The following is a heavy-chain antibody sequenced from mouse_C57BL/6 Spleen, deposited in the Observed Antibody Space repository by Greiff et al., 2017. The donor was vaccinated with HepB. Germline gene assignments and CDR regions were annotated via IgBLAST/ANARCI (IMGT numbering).Heavy chain of an antibody. CDR3: ARHYPFDY. Sequence: QVQLKDSGPELVKPGASVKISCKASGYAFSSSWMNWVKQRPGKGLEWIGRIYPGDGDTNYNGKFKGKATLTADKSSSTAYMQLSSLTSEDSAVYFCARHYPFDYWGQGTTLTVSS. V-gene: IGHV1-82*01. CDR2: IYPGDGDT. CDR1: GYAFSSSW. J-gene: IGHJ2*01. D-gene: IGHD5-5*01.